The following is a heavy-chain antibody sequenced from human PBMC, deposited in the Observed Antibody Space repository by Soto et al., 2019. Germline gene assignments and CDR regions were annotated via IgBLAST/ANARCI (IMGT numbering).Heavy chain of an antibody. V-gene: IGHV3-21*01. D-gene: IGHD3-10*01. CDR3: ASSLGLWSFLVDY. CDR1: GFTFSSYS. J-gene: IGHJ4*02. CDR2: ISSSSSYI. Sequence: EVQLVESGGGLVKPGGSLRLSCAASGFTFSSYSMNWVRQAPGKGLEWVSSISSSSSYIYYADSVKGRFTISRDNAKNSLYLQMNSLRAEDTAVYYCASSLGLWSFLVDYWGQGTLVTVSS.